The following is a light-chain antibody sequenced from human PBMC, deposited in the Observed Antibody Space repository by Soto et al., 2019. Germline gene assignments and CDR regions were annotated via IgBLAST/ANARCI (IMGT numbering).Light chain of an antibody. J-gene: IGKJ1*01. CDR1: QSVSSSY. V-gene: IGKV3-20*01. CDR2: GAS. Sequence: EIALTQSPGTLPLSPGERATLSCRTSQSVSSSYLAWYQQKPGQAPRLLIYGASSRATGIPDRFSGSGSGTDFTLTISRLEPEDFAVYYCQQYGSSPRTFGQGTKVDIK. CDR3: QQYGSSPRT.